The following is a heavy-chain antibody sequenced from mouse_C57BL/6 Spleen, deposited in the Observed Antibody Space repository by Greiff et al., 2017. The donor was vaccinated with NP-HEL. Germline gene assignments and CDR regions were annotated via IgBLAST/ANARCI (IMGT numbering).Heavy chain of an antibody. Sequence: QVQLKQSGPELVKPGASVKISCKASGYAFSRSWMTWVTQRPGRGLEWIGRIYPGDGDTNYNGKFKGKATLTADKSSSTAYMQLSSLTSEVSAVYFGARERDYFDYWGQGTTLTVSS. J-gene: IGHJ2*01. CDR3: ARERDYFDY. CDR1: GYAFSRSW. V-gene: IGHV1-82*01. CDR2: IYPGDGDT.